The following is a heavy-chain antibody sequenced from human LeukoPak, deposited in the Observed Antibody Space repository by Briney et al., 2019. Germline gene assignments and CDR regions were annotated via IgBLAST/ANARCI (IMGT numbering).Heavy chain of an antibody. CDR2: IWFDGSNQ. Sequence: GGSLRLSCAASGFIFSNYGMHWVRQAPGEGLEWVAVIWFDGSNQYHADAVKGRFTISRDNSKNTLYLQMSSLRAEDTALYYCARDDFAGDSSGYIDYWGQGTLVTVSS. CDR1: GFIFSNYG. CDR3: ARDDFAGDSSGYIDY. D-gene: IGHD3-22*01. J-gene: IGHJ4*02. V-gene: IGHV3-33*01.